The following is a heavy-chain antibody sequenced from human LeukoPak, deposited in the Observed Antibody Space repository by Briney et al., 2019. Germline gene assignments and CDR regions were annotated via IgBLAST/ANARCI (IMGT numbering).Heavy chain of an antibody. Sequence: PGGSLRLSCAASGFTFSSYGMTWVRQAPGKGLEWVANIKQDGSEKYYVDSVKGRFTISRDNAKNSLYLQMNSLRAEDTAVYYCAREGQQLSYYYYYMDVWGKGTTVTISS. CDR3: AREGQQLSYYYYYMDV. CDR1: GFTFSSYG. CDR2: IKQDGSEK. V-gene: IGHV3-7*01. D-gene: IGHD6-13*01. J-gene: IGHJ6*03.